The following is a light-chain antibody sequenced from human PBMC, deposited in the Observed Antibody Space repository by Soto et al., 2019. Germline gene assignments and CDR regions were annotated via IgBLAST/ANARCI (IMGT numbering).Light chain of an antibody. J-gene: IGKJ1*01. V-gene: IGKV3D-20*01. CDR3: QQYGSSPS. CDR2: DTS. Sequence: DIVLTQSPATLSLSPGERATLYCGASQRVSGGFLAWYQQKPGLVPRLILYDTSFRATGIPDRFSGSGSGTDFTLTICRLDREEFAVYFWQQYGSSPSFGQGTKVDIK. CDR1: QRVSGGF.